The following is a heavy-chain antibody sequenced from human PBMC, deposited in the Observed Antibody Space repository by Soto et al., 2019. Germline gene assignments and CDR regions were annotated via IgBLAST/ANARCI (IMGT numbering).Heavy chain of an antibody. CDR2: IYYSGST. Sequence: SETLSLTCTVSGGSISSYYWSWIRQPPGKGLEWIGYIYYSGSTNYNPSLKSRVTISVDTSKNQSSLKLSSVTAADTAVYYCARSNNWNYAWFDPWGQGTLVTVSS. CDR1: GGSISSYY. CDR3: ARSNNWNYAWFDP. J-gene: IGHJ5*02. D-gene: IGHD1-7*01. V-gene: IGHV4-59*01.